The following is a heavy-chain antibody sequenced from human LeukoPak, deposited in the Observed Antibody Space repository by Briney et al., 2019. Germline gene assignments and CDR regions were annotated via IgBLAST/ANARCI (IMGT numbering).Heavy chain of an antibody. CDR1: GGSFSGYY. J-gene: IGHJ4*02. CDR3: ARGPYYYDSSGWNY. V-gene: IGHV4-34*01. Sequence: SETLSLTCAVYGGSFSGYYWSLIRQPPGKGLEWIGEINHSGSTNYNPSLKSRVTISVDTSKNQFSLKLSSVTAADTAVYYCARGPYYYDSSGWNYWGQGTLVTVSS. D-gene: IGHD3-22*01. CDR2: INHSGST.